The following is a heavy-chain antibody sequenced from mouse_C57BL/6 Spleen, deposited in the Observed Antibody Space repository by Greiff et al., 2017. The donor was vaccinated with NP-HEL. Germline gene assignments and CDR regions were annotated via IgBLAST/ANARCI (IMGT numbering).Heavy chain of an antibody. Sequence: DVKLVESEGGLVQPGSSMKLSCTASGFTFSDYYLAWVRQVPEKGLEWVANINYDGSSTYYLDSLKSRFIISRDNAKNILYLQMSSLKSEDTASYYCARGGNWYFDVWGTGTTVTVSS. CDR2: INYDGSST. CDR3: ARGGNWYFDV. J-gene: IGHJ1*03. V-gene: IGHV5-16*01. CDR1: GFTFSDYY.